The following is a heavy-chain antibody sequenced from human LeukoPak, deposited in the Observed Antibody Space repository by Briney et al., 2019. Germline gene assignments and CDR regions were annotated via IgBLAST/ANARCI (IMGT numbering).Heavy chain of an antibody. V-gene: IGHV3-74*01. CDR3: ARGPHYSDSSGYPAY. CDR1: GFTFSTYW. J-gene: IGHJ4*02. Sequence: GGSLRLSCVASGFTFSTYWMHWVRQAPGKGLVWVSRINGDGSSTIYADSVKGRFTISRANAKNSLYLQMHSLRAEDTAVYYCARGPHYSDSSGYPAYWGQGTLVTVSS. D-gene: IGHD3-22*01. CDR2: INGDGSST.